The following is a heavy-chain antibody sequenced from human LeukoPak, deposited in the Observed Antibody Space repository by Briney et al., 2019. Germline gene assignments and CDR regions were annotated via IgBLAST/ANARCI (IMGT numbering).Heavy chain of an antibody. CDR1: GFTVSSNY. D-gene: IGHD6-19*01. CDR3: ARDGWGWRGYDAFDI. V-gene: IGHV3-53*01. Sequence: SRGSLRLSCAASGFTVSSNYMSWVRQAPGKGLEWVSVIYSGGSTYYADSVKGRFTISRDNAKNTLYLQMNSLRAEDTAVYYCARDGWGWRGYDAFDIWGQGTMVTVSS. CDR2: IYSGGST. J-gene: IGHJ3*02.